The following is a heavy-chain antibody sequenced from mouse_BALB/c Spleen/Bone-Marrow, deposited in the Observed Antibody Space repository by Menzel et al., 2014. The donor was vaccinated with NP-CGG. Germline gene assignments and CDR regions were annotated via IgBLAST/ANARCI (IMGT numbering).Heavy chain of an antibody. D-gene: IGHD1-1*01. CDR1: GFDFSRYW. CDR3: ARFNCYASLLV. CDR2: INPDSSTI. Sequence: EVQQVESGGGLAQPGGSLKLSCAASGFDFSRYWMSWVRQAPGKGLEWIGEINPDSSTINYTPSLKDKLIISRDNAKNTLYQQMINVRSEAAILYYCARFNCYASLLVWGAGTTVPVSS. V-gene: IGHV4-1*02. J-gene: IGHJ1*01.